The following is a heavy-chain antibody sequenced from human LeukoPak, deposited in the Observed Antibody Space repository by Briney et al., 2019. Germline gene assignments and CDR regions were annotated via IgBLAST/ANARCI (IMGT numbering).Heavy chain of an antibody. D-gene: IGHD6-6*01. J-gene: IGHJ4*02. CDR1: GYTFTGYY. Sequence: ASVKVSCKASGYTFTGYYMHWVRQSPVQGLQLMGRINPNSGGTNYAQKFQGRVTMTRDTSISTAYMELSRLRYDDTAVFYCARERQDSSSSVDYWGQGTLVTVSS. V-gene: IGHV1-2*06. CDR2: INPNSGGT. CDR3: ARERQDSSSSVDY.